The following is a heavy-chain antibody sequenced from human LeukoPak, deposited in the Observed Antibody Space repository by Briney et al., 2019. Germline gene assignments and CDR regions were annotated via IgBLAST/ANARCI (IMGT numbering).Heavy chain of an antibody. CDR2: ISGSDGST. J-gene: IGHJ4*02. CDR3: AKDRGDVDLQYFDF. CDR1: GFTFNTYA. Sequence: GGSLRLSCAASGFTFNTYAMNWVRQAPGKGLEWVSAISGSDGSTYYADSVRGRFAISRDNSKNTLYLQMNSLRAEDTAVYYCAKDRGDVDLQYFDFWGQGTLVTVSS. D-gene: IGHD3-10*01. V-gene: IGHV3-23*01.